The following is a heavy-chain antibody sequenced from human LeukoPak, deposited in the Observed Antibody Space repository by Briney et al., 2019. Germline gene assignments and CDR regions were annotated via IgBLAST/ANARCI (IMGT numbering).Heavy chain of an antibody. CDR1: GFTFSNAW. D-gene: IGHD3-22*01. J-gene: IGHJ4*02. CDR2: IKSKPDGGTT. CDR3: TSETNYYDSSGYYSPFDY. Sequence: PGGSLRLSCAASGFTFSNAWMNWVRQAPGKGLEWVGRIKSKPDGGTTDYAAPVKGRFTISRDDSKKTLYLQMNSLKTEDTAVYYCTSETNYYDSSGYYSPFDYWGQGTLVTVSS. V-gene: IGHV3-15*07.